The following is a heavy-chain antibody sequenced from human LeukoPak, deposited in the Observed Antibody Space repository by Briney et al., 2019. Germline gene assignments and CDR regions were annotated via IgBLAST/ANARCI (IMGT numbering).Heavy chain of an antibody. J-gene: IGHJ1*01. CDR1: GGSISSYY. V-gene: IGHV4-59*01. CDR3: ARGYSGINGNFQH. Sequence: SETLSLTCTVSGGSISSYYWSWIRQPPGKGLECIGYIYYSGSTNYNPSLKSRVTISVDTSKNQFSLKLSSVTAADTAVYYCARGYSGINGNFQHWGQGTLVTVSS. CDR2: IYYSGST. D-gene: IGHD1-26*01.